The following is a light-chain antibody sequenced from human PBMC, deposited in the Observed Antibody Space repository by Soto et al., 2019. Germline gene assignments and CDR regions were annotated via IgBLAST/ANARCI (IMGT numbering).Light chain of an antibody. CDR2: EVN. J-gene: IGLJ2*01. V-gene: IGLV2-14*01. Sequence: QSALTQPASVSGSPGQSITISCTGTSSDVGGYNYVSWYQQHPGKSPKLMIYEVNNRPSGVSNRFSGSKSGNTASLTISRLQDEDDADYYCSSYTSSSTLVVFGGGTKLTVL. CDR3: SSYTSSSTLVV. CDR1: SSDVGGYNY.